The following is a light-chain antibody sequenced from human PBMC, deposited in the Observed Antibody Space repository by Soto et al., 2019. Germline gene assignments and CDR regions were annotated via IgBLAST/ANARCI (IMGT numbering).Light chain of an antibody. CDR1: QSASNDY. CDR2: DVS. V-gene: IGKV3-20*01. Sequence: EIVLTQSPATLSLSAGDRATLSCRASQSASNDYFAWYQQKPGPAPRLVIYDVSTRASATPGILSGSGAGTVSPLTTGRMEAEDVAVYDCQQFSSYPLTFGAGTRLEIK. J-gene: IGKJ5*01. CDR3: QQFSSYPLT.